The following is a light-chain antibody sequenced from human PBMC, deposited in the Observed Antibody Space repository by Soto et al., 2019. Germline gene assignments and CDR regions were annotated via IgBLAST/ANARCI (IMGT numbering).Light chain of an antibody. CDR1: SSDVGGYNS. V-gene: IGLV2-14*03. CDR3: SSYTASSTDV. J-gene: IGLJ1*01. Sequence: QSALTQPASVSGSPGQSITISCTGTSSDVGGYNSVSWYQHHPGKAPKLMIYNVSNRPSGVSSRFSSSKSGNTASLTISGLQAEDEADYYCSSYTASSTDVFATGTKLTVL. CDR2: NVS.